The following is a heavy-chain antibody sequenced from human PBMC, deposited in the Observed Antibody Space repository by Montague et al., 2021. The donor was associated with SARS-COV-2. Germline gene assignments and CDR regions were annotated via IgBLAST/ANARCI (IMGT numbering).Heavy chain of an antibody. J-gene: IGHJ4*02. CDR1: GGSVSSGSYY. CDR2: VYFTGGT. CDR3: AREKRGSYFSDY. Sequence: SETLSLTCTVSGGSVSSGSYYWSWIRQPPGKGLEWIGYVYFTGGTNYNPTLKRRVTISLDTSRNQFSLNFDSVTAADTAVYFCAREKRGSYFSDYWGQGIMVTVSS. V-gene: IGHV4-61*01. D-gene: IGHD6-25*01.